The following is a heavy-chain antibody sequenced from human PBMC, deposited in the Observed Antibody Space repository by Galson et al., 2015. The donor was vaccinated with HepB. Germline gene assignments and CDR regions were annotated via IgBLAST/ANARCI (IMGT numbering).Heavy chain of an antibody. CDR2: INAGNGNT. V-gene: IGHV1-3*01. CDR1: GYTFTSYA. J-gene: IGHJ3*02. D-gene: IGHD3-22*01. Sequence: SVKVSCKASGYTFTSYAMHWVRQAPGQRLEWMGWINAGNGNTKYSQKFQGRVTITRDTSASTAYMELSSLRSEDTAVYYCAGIPHYYDSSGDAFDIWGQGTMVTVSS. CDR3: AGIPHYYDSSGDAFDI.